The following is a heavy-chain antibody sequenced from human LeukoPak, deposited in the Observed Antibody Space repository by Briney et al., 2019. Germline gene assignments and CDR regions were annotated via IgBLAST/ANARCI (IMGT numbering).Heavy chain of an antibody. J-gene: IGHJ4*02. CDR1: GFTFSSYW. Sequence: GGSLRLSCAASGFTFSSYWMSWVRQAPGKGLKGVANIKQDGSEKYYVDSVKGRFTISRDNAKNSLYLQMNSLRAEDTAVYYCARSGIAAAGGDFDYWGQGTLVTVSS. CDR2: IKQDGSEK. D-gene: IGHD6-13*01. V-gene: IGHV3-7*03. CDR3: ARSGIAAAGGDFDY.